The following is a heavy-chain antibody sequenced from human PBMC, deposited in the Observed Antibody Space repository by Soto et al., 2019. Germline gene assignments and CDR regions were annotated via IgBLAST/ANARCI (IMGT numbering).Heavy chain of an antibody. J-gene: IGHJ4*02. CDR3: ARPLDNYGNYGY. D-gene: IGHD4-17*01. V-gene: IGHV4-39*01. Sequence: PSETLSLTCTVSGGSISRSSYYWGWIRQPPGKGLEWIGSIYYSGSTYYTPSLKSRVTISVDTSRNQFSLKLSSVTAADTAVYYCARPLDNYGNYGYWGQGTLVTVSS. CDR2: IYYSGST. CDR1: GGSISRSSYY.